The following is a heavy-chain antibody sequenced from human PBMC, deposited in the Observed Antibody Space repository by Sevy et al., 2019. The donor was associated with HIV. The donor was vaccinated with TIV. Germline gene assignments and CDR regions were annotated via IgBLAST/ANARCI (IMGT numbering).Heavy chain of an antibody. Sequence: ASVKVSCKASGGTFSSYAISWVRQAPGQGLEWMGGIIPIFGTANYAQKFQGRVTITADESTSTAYMELSSLRSEDTAVYYCARVICGDGYYGSRGAFDYWGQGTLVTVSS. CDR3: ARVICGDGYYGSRGAFDY. J-gene: IGHJ4*02. CDR2: IIPIFGTA. CDR1: GGTFSSYA. D-gene: IGHD2-21*02. V-gene: IGHV1-69*13.